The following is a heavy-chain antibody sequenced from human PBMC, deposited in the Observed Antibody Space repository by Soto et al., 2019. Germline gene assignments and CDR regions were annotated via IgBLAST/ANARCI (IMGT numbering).Heavy chain of an antibody. D-gene: IGHD2-15*01. Sequence: SVKVSCKASGGTFSSYAISWVRQAPGQGLEWMGGIIPIFGTANYAQKFQGRVTITADESTSTAYMELSSLRSEDTAVYYCARRGCSGGSCYSVWFDPWGQGTLGTVSS. CDR2: IIPIFGTA. V-gene: IGHV1-69*13. CDR1: GGTFSSYA. J-gene: IGHJ5*02. CDR3: ARRGCSGGSCYSVWFDP.